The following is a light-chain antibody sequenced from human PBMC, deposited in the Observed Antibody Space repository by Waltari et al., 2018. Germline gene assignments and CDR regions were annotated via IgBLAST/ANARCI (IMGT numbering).Light chain of an antibody. CDR3: CSYAGSYVV. Sequence: QSALTQPRSVSGSPGQSVTISCTGTSSDFVGSNYVSWYQQHPGKAPKLMIYDVSKRPSGVPDRFSGSKSGNTASLTISGLQAEDEADYYCCSYAGSYVVFGGGTKLTVL. V-gene: IGLV2-11*01. CDR2: DVS. J-gene: IGLJ2*01. CDR1: SSDFVGSNY.